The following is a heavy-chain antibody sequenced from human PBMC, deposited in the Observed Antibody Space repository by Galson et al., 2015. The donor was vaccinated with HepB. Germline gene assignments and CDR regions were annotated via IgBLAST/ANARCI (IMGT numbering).Heavy chain of an antibody. CDR3: AKSTRQYSHDSSAN. CDR2: ISGSAGST. D-gene: IGHD3-22*01. Sequence: SLRLSCAASGFTFDNYVMSWVRQAPGKGLEWLSAISGSAGSTYYADSLKGRFTISRDNSKNTLYLQMNSLRAEDTAVYYCAKSTRQYSHDSSANWGQGTLVTVSS. J-gene: IGHJ4*02. CDR1: GFTFDNYV. V-gene: IGHV3-23*01.